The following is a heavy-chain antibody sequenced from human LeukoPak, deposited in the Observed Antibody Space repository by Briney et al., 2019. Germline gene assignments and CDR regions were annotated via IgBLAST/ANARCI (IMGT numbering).Heavy chain of an antibody. CDR2: IYHSGNT. Sequence: SETLSLTCTVSGYSISSGYYWGWIRQPPGKGLEWIGSIYHSGNTYYNPSLKSRVTISVDTSKNQFSLKLSSVTAADTAVYYCARGATVTLFDYWGQGTLVTASS. J-gene: IGHJ4*02. CDR3: ARGATVTLFDY. CDR1: GYSISSGYY. V-gene: IGHV4-38-2*02. D-gene: IGHD4-17*01.